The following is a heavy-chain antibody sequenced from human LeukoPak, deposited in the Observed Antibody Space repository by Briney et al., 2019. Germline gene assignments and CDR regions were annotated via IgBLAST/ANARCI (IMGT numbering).Heavy chain of an antibody. J-gene: IGHJ4*02. CDR1: GTTFSSYS. D-gene: IGHD3-10*01. Sequence: GGSLRLSCAAAGTTFSSYSMNWVRQAPGKGLEWVSYISSSSSTIYYADSVKGRFTISRANAKTSLYLQMNSLRAEDTAVYYTWTYYYGSGSRLVDYWGQGTLVTVSS. CDR2: ISSSSSTI. CDR3: WTYYYGSGSRLVDY. V-gene: IGHV3-48*01.